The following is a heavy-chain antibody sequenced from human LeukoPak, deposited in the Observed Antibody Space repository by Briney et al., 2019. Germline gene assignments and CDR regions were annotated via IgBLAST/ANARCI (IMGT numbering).Heavy chain of an antibody. D-gene: IGHD3-22*01. V-gene: IGHV3-74*01. J-gene: IGHJ3*02. CDR1: GFTVSSNW. Sequence: GGSLRLSCAASGFTVSSNWMRWVRQAPGRGLVWVSRIKSDGSSISYADSVKGRFTISRGNAKNSLYLQMNSLRAEDTAVYYCAREAYYYDSSGYVHDAFDIWGQGTVVTVSS. CDR3: AREAYYYDSSGYVHDAFDI. CDR2: IKSDGSSI.